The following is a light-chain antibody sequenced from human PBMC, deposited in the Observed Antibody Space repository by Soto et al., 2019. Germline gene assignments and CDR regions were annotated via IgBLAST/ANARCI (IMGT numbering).Light chain of an antibody. CDR3: QQYGSSQYT. Sequence: EMVLTQAPGTLSLSPGERATLSCRASQSVSNSYLAWYQQKPGQAPRLLIYGASSRATGITDRFSGSGSGTDFTRSISRLESEDFAVYYCQQYGSSQYTFGQGTKLEIQ. CDR2: GAS. J-gene: IGKJ2*01. V-gene: IGKV3-20*01. CDR1: QSVSNSY.